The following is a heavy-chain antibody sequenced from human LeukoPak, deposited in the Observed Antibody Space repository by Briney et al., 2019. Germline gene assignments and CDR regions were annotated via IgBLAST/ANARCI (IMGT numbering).Heavy chain of an antibody. CDR1: GGSISSSSYY. Sequence: SETLSLTCTVSGGSISSSSYYWGWIRQPPGKGLEWIGSIYYSGSTYYNPSLKSRVTISVDPSKNQFSLKLSSVTAADTAVYYCARRESSGSYGYWGQGTLVTVSS. V-gene: IGHV4-39*01. J-gene: IGHJ4*02. D-gene: IGHD1-26*01. CDR3: ARRESSGSYGY. CDR2: IYYSGST.